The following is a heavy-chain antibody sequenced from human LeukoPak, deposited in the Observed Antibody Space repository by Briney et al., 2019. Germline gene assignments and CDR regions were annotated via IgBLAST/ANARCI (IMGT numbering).Heavy chain of an antibody. CDR1: GYTFTSYY. D-gene: IGHD3-10*01. V-gene: IGHV1-46*01. CDR3: AREGGYYGSGSHN. J-gene: IGHJ4*02. Sequence: GASVKVSCTASGYTFTSYYMHWVRQAPGQGLEWMGIINPSGGSTSYAQKFQGRVTITRDTSASTAYMELSSLRSEDTAVYYCAREGGYYGSGSHNWGQGTLVTVSS. CDR2: INPSGGST.